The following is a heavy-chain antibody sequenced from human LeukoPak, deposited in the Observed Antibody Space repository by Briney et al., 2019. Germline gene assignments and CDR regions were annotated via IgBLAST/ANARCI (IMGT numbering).Heavy chain of an antibody. V-gene: IGHV3-33*01. Sequence: GRSLRLSCTAAGFTFSCYGMHWVRPAPGKGVGGVGGIWFDARNEHYADSVKGRFTISRDNSKNALYLQMDSLRADDTAVYYCTRDFCSSPSCYDYWGQGTLVTVSS. CDR3: TRDFCSSPSCYDY. J-gene: IGHJ4*02. CDR2: IWFDARNE. D-gene: IGHD2-2*01. CDR1: GFTFSCYG.